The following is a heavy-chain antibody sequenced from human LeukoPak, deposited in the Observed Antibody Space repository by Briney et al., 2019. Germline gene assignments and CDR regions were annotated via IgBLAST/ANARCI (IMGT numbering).Heavy chain of an antibody. CDR1: GGTFSSYA. V-gene: IGHV1-69*04. CDR3: AMIVPLDY. J-gene: IGHJ4*02. CDR2: IIPILGIA. D-gene: IGHD3-22*01. Sequence: SVKVSCKASGGTFSSYAISWVRQAPGQGVEWMGRIIPILGIANYAQKFHGRVTITADKSTSTAYMELSSLRSEDTAVYYCAMIVPLDYWGQGTLVTVSS.